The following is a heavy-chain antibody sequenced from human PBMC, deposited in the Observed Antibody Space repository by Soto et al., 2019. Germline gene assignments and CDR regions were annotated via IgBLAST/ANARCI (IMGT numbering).Heavy chain of an antibody. Sequence: QVQLVQSGAEVKKPGASVKVSCKASGYTFSIYGISWVRXXXXXXXXXMGWISGYNGNTKYAQKFQGRVTVTTDTXXXXXXXXXXXXXXXXXXXXXXXRXXXXXTXPWFFDLWGRGTLVTVSS. J-gene: IGHJ2*01. CDR3: XRXXXXXTXPWFFDL. V-gene: IGHV1-18*04. CDR2: ISGYNGNT. CDR1: GYTFSIYG.